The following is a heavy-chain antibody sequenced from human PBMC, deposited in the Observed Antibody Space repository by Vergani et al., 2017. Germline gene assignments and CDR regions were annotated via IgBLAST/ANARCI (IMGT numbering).Heavy chain of an antibody. CDR3: AREGGGGDIVVVVAATFDY. CDR1: GFTFSSYA. Sequence: VQLVESGGGLVQPGGSLRLSCAASGFTFSSYAMHWVRQAPGKGLEWVAVISYDGSNKYYADSVKGRFTISRDNSKNTRYLQMNSLRAEDTAVYYWAREGGGGDIVVVVAATFDYWGQGTLGTVSS. CDR2: ISYDGSNK. V-gene: IGHV3-30*04. J-gene: IGHJ4*02. D-gene: IGHD2-15*01.